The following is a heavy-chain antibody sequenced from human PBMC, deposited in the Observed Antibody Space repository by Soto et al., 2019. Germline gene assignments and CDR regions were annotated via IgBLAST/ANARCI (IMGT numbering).Heavy chain of an antibody. D-gene: IGHD5-12*01. V-gene: IGHV1-8*01. J-gene: IGHJ6*03. CDR1: GYTFTSYD. Sequence: ASVKVSCKASGYTFTSYDINWVRQATGQGLEWMGWMNPNSGNTGYAQKFQGRVTMTRNTSISTAYMELSSLRSEDTAVYYCAIEYSGYAYYYYMDVWGKGTTVTVS. CDR2: MNPNSGNT. CDR3: AIEYSGYAYYYYMDV.